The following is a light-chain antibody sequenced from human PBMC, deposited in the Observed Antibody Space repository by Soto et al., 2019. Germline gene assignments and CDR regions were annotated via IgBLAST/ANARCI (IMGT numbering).Light chain of an antibody. Sequence: DIQLTQSPSFLSASVGDRVTITCRASQDVSRYLAWYQQKPGKAPNLLIYAASTLRSGVPSRFSGSGSETEFTLAISSLQPEDFATYYCQPLNSYVFAFGPGTKVDI. CDR2: AAS. CDR1: QDVSRY. V-gene: IGKV1-9*01. CDR3: QPLNSYVFA. J-gene: IGKJ3*01.